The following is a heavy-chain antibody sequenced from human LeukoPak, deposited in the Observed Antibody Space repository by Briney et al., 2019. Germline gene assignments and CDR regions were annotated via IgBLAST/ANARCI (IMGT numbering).Heavy chain of an antibody. Sequence: GGSLRLSCTSSGFTFRSDAMHWVRQAPGKGLDWVAFISKDGSTEYYADSVKGRFTISRDDSKNTLSLQMDSLRPEDTAVYYCAKGGNRRDYYFDYWGQGTLVTVSS. CDR2: ISKDGSTE. J-gene: IGHJ4*02. CDR3: AKGGNRRDYYFDY. V-gene: IGHV3-30*18. D-gene: IGHD2/OR15-2a*01. CDR1: GFTFRSDA.